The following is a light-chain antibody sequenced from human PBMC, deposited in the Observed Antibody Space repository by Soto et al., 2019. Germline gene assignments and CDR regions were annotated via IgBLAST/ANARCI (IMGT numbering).Light chain of an antibody. J-gene: IGLJ1*01. CDR2: EVT. Sequence: QSVLTQPASVSGSPGQSITISCTGTSSDVGAYNFVSWYQHHPGRAPKLIIYEVTIRPSGVSNRFSGSKSGNTASLTISGLQDEDEADYYCSSYKTSAPYVFGSGTKVTVL. CDR3: SSYKTSAPYV. V-gene: IGLV2-14*01. CDR1: SSDVGAYNF.